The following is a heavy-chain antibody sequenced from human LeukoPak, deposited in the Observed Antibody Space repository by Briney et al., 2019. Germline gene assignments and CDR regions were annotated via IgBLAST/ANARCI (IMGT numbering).Heavy chain of an antibody. CDR2: INQDASEI. V-gene: IGHV3-7*01. J-gene: IGHJ4*02. CDR1: GFTFSTYW. D-gene: IGHD2-21*02. Sequence: PGGSLRLSCAASGFTFSTYWMNWYRRAPGKGLEWVGKINQDASEINYGDSMRGRFTISRDNAKNSLHLQMNSLRAEDTAVYYCATDRDNSDWQKRFDSWGQGTLVTVSS. CDR3: ATDRDNSDWQKRFDS.